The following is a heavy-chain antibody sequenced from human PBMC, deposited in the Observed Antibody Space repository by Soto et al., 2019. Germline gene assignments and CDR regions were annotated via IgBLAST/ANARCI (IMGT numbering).Heavy chain of an antibody. J-gene: IGHJ4*02. CDR2: IVVGSGNT. Sequence: ASVKVSCKASGFTFTSSAVQWVRQARGQRLEWIGWIVVGSGNTNYAQKFQERVTITRDMSTSTAYMELSSLRSEDTAVYYCAADRVGGATRYDYWGQGTLVTVSS. V-gene: IGHV1-58*01. CDR3: AADRVGGATRYDY. CDR1: GFTFTSSA. D-gene: IGHD1-26*01.